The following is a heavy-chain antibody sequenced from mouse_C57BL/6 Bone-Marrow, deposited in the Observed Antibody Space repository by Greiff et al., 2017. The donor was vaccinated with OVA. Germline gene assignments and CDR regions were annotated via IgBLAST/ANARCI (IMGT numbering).Heavy chain of an antibody. V-gene: IGHV10-3*01. D-gene: IGHD1-1*01. CDR1: GFTFNTYA. CDR3: VREPLLYYGSHFDY. CDR2: IRSKSSNYAT. J-gene: IGHJ2*01. Sequence: DVMLVESGGGLVQPKGSLKLSCAASGFTFNTYAMHWVRQAPGKGLEWVARIRSKSSNYATYYADSVKDRFTISRDDSQSMLYLQMNNLKTEDTAMYYCVREPLLYYGSHFDYWGQGTTLTVSS.